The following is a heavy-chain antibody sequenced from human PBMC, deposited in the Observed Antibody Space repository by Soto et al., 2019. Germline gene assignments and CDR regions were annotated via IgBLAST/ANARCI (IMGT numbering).Heavy chain of an antibody. CDR1: GFTLGRYG. CDR2: VSPNGQGI. J-gene: IGHJ4*02. CDR3: AKDRDYPRDYFHY. V-gene: IGHV3-23*01. Sequence: GGSLRLSRAASGFTLGRYGMSWVRQAPGKGLEWVSAVSPNGQGIYYADSVRGRFTISRDFSKNTVSLHMDSLRAEDTAVYYCAKDRDYPRDYFHYWGQGTLVTVSS. D-gene: IGHD3-10*01.